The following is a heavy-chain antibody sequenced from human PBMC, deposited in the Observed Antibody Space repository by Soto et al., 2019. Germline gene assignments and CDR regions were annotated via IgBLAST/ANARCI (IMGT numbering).Heavy chain of an antibody. CDR2: VYTSGST. Sequence: QVQLQESGPGLVKPSETLSLTCTVSAGSVSSYYWSWIRQPAGKGLEWIGRVYTSGSTNYNPSLKSRVTMSVDTSKNHFSLKLSSVTAADTAVYYCARQGLDGRYFDSWGQGTLVTVPS. CDR3: ARQGLDGRYFDS. CDR1: AGSVSSYY. D-gene: IGHD2-15*01. J-gene: IGHJ4*02. V-gene: IGHV4-4*07.